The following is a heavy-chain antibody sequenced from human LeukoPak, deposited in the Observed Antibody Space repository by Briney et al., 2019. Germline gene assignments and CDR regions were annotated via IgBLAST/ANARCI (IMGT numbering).Heavy chain of an antibody. Sequence: ASVKVSCKASGYTFSSYGISWVRQAPGQGLEWMGWISANNGNTNYAQKLQGRVTITTDTSTSTAYMGLRSLTSDDTAVYYCTRDLGIIWGQGTMVTVSS. V-gene: IGHV1-18*01. D-gene: IGHD1-14*01. J-gene: IGHJ3*02. CDR3: TRDLGII. CDR1: GYTFSSYG. CDR2: ISANNGNT.